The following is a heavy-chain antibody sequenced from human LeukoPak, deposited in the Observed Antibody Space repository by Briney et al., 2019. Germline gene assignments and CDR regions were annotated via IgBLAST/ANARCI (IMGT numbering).Heavy chain of an antibody. CDR3: ARETPVRPFDY. V-gene: IGHV4-4*07. Sequence: PSETLSLTCTVSGGSISSYYWSWIRQPAGKGLEWIGRIYTSGSTNYNPSLKSRVTISVDKSKNQFSLKLSSVPAADTAVYYCARETPVRPFDYWGQGTLVTVSS. CDR2: IYTSGST. D-gene: IGHD2-8*01. CDR1: GGSISSYY. J-gene: IGHJ4*02.